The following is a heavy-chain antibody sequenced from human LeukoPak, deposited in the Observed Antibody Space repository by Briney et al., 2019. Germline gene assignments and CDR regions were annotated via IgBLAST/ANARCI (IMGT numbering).Heavy chain of an antibody. V-gene: IGHV1-46*01. D-gene: IGHD5-12*01. CDR2: INPSAGST. J-gene: IGHJ3*01. CDR3: ASYETVNDAFDV. CDR1: GYTFTSYY. Sequence: GASVKVSCKASGYTFTSYYVHWVRQAPGQGLEWMGIINPSAGSTKYAKKFQGTVIMTRDTSTSTVYMELRSLRSEDTAVYFCASYETVNDAFDVWGQGTMVTVSS.